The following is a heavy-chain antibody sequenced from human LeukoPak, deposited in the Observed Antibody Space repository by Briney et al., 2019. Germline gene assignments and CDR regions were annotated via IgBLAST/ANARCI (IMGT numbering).Heavy chain of an antibody. CDR1: GGSISSGDYY. CDR3: AGFWSGPPPQRGY. V-gene: IGHV4-30-4*08. J-gene: IGHJ4*02. CDR2: IYYSGST. D-gene: IGHD3-3*01. Sequence: PSETLSLTCTVSGGSISSGDYYWSWIRQPPGKGLEWIGYIYYSGSTYYNPSLKSRVTISVDTSKNQFSLKLSSVTAADTAVYYCAGFWSGPPPQRGYWGQGTLVTVSS.